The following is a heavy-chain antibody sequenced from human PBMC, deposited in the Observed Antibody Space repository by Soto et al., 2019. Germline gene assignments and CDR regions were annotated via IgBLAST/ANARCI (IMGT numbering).Heavy chain of an antibody. CDR3: ARLRRVGEIWSKFDY. Sequence: LRLSCAASGFTFSSYGMHWVRQAPGKGLEWVAVISYDGSNKYYADSVKGRFTISRDNSKNTLYLQMNSLRAEDTAVYYCARLRRVGEIWSKFDYWGQGTLVTVSS. J-gene: IGHJ4*02. D-gene: IGHD3-16*01. CDR1: GFTFSSYG. V-gene: IGHV3-30*03. CDR2: ISYDGSNK.